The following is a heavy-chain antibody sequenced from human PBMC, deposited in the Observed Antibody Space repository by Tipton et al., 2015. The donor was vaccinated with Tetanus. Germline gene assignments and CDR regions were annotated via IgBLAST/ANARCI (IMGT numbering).Heavy chain of an antibody. D-gene: IGHD3-10*01. CDR3: ARWGDASGSTNLYAFDI. Sequence: TLSLTCSVSGGSVNSGTYYWSWIRQPPGKGLEWLGEIYYGGATQYNPSLSSRVTISMDTSKNQVSLKMSSVTAADTAVYYCARWGDASGSTNLYAFDIWGQGTMVSVSS. CDR2: IYYGGAT. CDR1: GGSVNSGTYY. J-gene: IGHJ3*02. V-gene: IGHV4-61*01.